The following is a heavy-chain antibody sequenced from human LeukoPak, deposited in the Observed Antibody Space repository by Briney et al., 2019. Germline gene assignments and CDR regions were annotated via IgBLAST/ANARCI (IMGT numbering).Heavy chain of an antibody. D-gene: IGHD3-22*01. CDR2: IYYSGST. CDR1: GGSISSGGHY. Sequence: SQTLSLTCTVSGGSISSGGHYWSWIRQHPGKGLEWIGYIYYSGSTYYNPSLKSRVTISVDTSKNQFSLKLSSVTAADTAVYYCARVGPYDSSGLDYWGQGTLVTVSS. CDR3: ARVGPYDSSGLDY. J-gene: IGHJ4*02. V-gene: IGHV4-31*03.